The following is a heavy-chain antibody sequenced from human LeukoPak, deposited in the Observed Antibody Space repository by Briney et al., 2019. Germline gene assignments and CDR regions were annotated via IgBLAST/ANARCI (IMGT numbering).Heavy chain of an antibody. V-gene: IGHV3-23*01. CDR3: AKEVEVAGQPFDP. D-gene: IGHD6-19*01. Sequence: GGSLRLSCAASGFTFSSYGMSWVRQAPGKGLEWVSVISGSGGSTYYADSVKGRFTTSRDYSKNTLYLQMNSLSAEDTAIYYCAKEVEVAGQPFDPWGQGTLVTVSS. CDR1: GFTFSSYG. CDR2: ISGSGGST. J-gene: IGHJ5*02.